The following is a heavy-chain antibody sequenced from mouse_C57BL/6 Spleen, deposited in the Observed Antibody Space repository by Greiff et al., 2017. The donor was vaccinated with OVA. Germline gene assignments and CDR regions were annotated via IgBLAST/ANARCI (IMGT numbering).Heavy chain of an antibody. Sequence: QVQLQQSGPELVKPGASVKISCKASGYAFSSSWMNWVKQRPGKGLEWIGRIYPGDGDTNYNGKFKGKATLTADKSSSTAYMQLSSLTSEDSAVYFCAREDYYGKSYWGQGTTLTVSS. CDR1: GYAFSSSW. J-gene: IGHJ2*01. CDR3: AREDYYGKSY. V-gene: IGHV1-82*01. CDR2: IYPGDGDT. D-gene: IGHD2-1*01.